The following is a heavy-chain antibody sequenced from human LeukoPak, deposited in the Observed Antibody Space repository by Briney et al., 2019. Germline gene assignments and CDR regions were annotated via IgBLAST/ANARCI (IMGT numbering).Heavy chain of an antibody. CDR2: IYYSGST. D-gene: IGHD2-15*01. Sequence: SETLSLTCTVSGGSISSYYWSWLGQPPGKGLEWIGYIYYSGSTNYNPSLKSRVTISVDTSKNQFSLKLSSVTAADTAVYDCARFGSGSAYDILGPGTMVTVSS. V-gene: IGHV4-59*08. J-gene: IGHJ3*02. CDR3: ARFGSGSAYDI. CDR1: GGSISSYY.